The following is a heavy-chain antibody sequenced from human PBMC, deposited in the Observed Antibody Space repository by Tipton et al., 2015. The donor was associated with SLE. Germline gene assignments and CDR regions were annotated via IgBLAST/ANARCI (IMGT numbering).Heavy chain of an antibody. CDR3: ARGGYSSGLKD. V-gene: IGHV4-39*07. Sequence: TLSLTCTVSGGFISSSSYYWGWIRQPPGKGLEWIGYIYYSGSTYYNPSLKSRVTISVDTSKNQFSLKLSSVTAADTAVYYCARGGYSSGLKDWGQGTLVTVSS. CDR2: IYYSGST. J-gene: IGHJ4*02. CDR1: GGFISSSSYY. D-gene: IGHD6-19*01.